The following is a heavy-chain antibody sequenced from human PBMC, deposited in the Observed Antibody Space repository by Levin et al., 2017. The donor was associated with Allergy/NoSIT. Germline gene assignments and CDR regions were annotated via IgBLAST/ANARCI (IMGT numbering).Heavy chain of an antibody. J-gene: IGHJ3*02. CDR3: AREGEAAAFDAFDI. Sequence: PGESLKISCAASGFTVSSYEINWVRQAPGKGLEWVSYISSSGSTIKYVDSVKGRFTMSRDSAKNSLYLQMNSLRAEDTAVYYCAREGEAAAFDAFDIWGQGTMVTVSS. V-gene: IGHV3-48*03. D-gene: IGHD6-13*01. CDR1: GFTVSSYE. CDR2: ISSSGSTI.